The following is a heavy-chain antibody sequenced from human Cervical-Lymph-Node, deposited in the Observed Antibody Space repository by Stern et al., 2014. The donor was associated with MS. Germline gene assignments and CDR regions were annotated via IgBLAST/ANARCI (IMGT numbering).Heavy chain of an antibody. Sequence: VQLVESGGGVVQPGRSLRLSCAASGFTFSSYGMHWVRQAPGKGRGWGAVISYDGSNKYYADSVKGRFTISRDNSKNTLYLQMNSLRAEDTAVYYCAKDHMIFGVVIADIDYWGQGTLVTVSS. CDR2: ISYDGSNK. D-gene: IGHD3/OR15-3a*01. CDR3: AKDHMIFGVVIADIDY. CDR1: GFTFSSYG. V-gene: IGHV3-30*18. J-gene: IGHJ4*02.